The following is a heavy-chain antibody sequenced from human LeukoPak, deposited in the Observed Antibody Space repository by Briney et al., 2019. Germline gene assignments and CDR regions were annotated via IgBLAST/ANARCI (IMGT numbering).Heavy chain of an antibody. CDR2: IYYSGIT. Sequence: SETLSLTCTLSGGSVTTSSFYWAWIRQPPGKGLECIGTIYYSGITYYHSSLKSRVTISVVTSKNQFSLKLNSVTAADTAVYFCAKSGPAAGRPDAFDIWGQGTMVTVSS. CDR1: GGSVTTSSFY. CDR3: AKSGPAAGRPDAFDI. J-gene: IGHJ3*02. V-gene: IGHV4-39*07. D-gene: IGHD2-2*01.